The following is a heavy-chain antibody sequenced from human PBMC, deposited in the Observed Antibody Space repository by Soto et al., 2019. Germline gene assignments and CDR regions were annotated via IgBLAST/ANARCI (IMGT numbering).Heavy chain of an antibody. CDR2: INHSGST. D-gene: IGHD3-10*01. CDR3: ARGGPITMVRGVIPSQNFDY. Sequence: SETLSLTCAVYGGSFSGYYWSWIRQPPGKGLEWIGEINHSGSTNYNPSLKSRVTISVDTSKNQFSLKLSSVTAADTAVYYCARGGPITMVRGVIPSQNFDYRGQGTLVTVSS. J-gene: IGHJ4*02. CDR1: GGSFSGYY. V-gene: IGHV4-34*01.